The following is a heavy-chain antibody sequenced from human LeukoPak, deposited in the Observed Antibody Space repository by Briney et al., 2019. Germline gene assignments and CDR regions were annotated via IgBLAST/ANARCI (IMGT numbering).Heavy chain of an antibody. CDR1: GFTFNNYG. V-gene: IGHV3-30*18. D-gene: IGHD2-2*01. Sequence: RPGKSLRLSCAASGFTFNNYGMHWVRQAPGKGLEWVAVISYDGRNIHYPDSVKGRFTISRDNSTDTLWLQMDSLRTEDTAVYYCAKGPLRGTAAAIDYWGQGTLVTVSS. CDR2: ISYDGRNI. J-gene: IGHJ4*02. CDR3: AKGPLRGTAAAIDY.